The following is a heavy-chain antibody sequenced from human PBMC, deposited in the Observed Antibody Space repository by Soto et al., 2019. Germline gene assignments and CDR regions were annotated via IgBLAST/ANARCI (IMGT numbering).Heavy chain of an antibody. CDR2: IWYDGSNK. D-gene: IGHD6-13*01. CDR1: GFTFSSYG. J-gene: IGHJ5*02. Sequence: QVQLVESGGGVVQPGRSLRLSCAASGFTFSSYGMHWVRQAPGKGLGWVAVIWYDGSNKYYADSVKGRFTISSDNSKHTLYLQMNSLRAEDTAVYYWAREGGYSSSWYQPERGFDPWGQGTLVTVSS. CDR3: AREGGYSSSWYQPERGFDP. V-gene: IGHV3-33*01.